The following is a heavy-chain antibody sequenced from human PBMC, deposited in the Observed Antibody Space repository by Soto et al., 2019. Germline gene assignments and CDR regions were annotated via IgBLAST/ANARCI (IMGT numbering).Heavy chain of an antibody. J-gene: IGHJ4*02. CDR1: GYTFTGYY. CDR2: INPNSGGT. D-gene: IGHD3-9*01. CDR3: TRDAKYYDILTGYFVNDY. V-gene: IGHV1-2*04. Sequence: ASVKVSCKASGYTFTGYYMHWVRQAPGQGLEWMGWINPNSGGTNYAQKFQGWVTMTRDTSISTAYMELSRLRSDDTAVYYCTRDAKYYDILTGYFVNDYWGQGTLVPVSS.